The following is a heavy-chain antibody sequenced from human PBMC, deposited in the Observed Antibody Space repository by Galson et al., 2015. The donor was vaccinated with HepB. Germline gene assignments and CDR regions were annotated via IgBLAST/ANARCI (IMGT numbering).Heavy chain of an antibody. J-gene: IGHJ4*02. CDR2: IKQDGSEK. CDR1: GFTFSSYW. CDR3: ARGVYGSGSYYGDYFDY. Sequence: SLRLSCAASGFTFSSYWMSWVRQAPGKGLEWVANIKQDGSEKYYVGSVKGRFTISRDNAKNSLYLQMNSLRAEDTAVYYCARGVYGSGSYYGDYFDYWGQGTLVTVSS. V-gene: IGHV3-7*05. D-gene: IGHD3-10*01.